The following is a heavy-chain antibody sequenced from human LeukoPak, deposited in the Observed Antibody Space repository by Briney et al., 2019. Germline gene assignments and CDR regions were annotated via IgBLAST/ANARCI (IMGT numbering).Heavy chain of an antibody. CDR1: GGSISSYY. Sequence: SETLSLTCTVSGGSISSYYWSWIRQPAGEGLEWIGRFSTSRSASYNPSLKSRVTMSVDTSKNHFSLNLTSVTAADTAVYYCAGGSWYSLDYWGQGTLVTVSS. J-gene: IGHJ4*02. D-gene: IGHD6-13*01. V-gene: IGHV4-4*07. CDR2: FSTSRSA. CDR3: AGGSWYSLDY.